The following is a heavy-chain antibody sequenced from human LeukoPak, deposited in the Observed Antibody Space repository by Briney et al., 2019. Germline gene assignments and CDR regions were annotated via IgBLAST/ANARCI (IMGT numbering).Heavy chain of an antibody. CDR3: ARGVGIQLWSIPSFDY. CDR2: IYYSGST. V-gene: IGHV4-59*01. D-gene: IGHD5-18*01. CDR1: GGSISSYY. Sequence: PSETLSLTCTVSGGSISSYYWSWIRQPPGKGLEWIGYIYYSGSTNYNPSLKSRVTISVDTSKNQFSLKLSSVTAADTAVYYCARGVGIQLWSIPSFDYWGQGTLVTVSS. J-gene: IGHJ4*02.